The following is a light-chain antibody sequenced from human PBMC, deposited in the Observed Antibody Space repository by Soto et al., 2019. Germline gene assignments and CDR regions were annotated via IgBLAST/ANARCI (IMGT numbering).Light chain of an antibody. J-gene: IGKJ3*01. CDR1: QSVSSY. CDR2: DAS. V-gene: IGKV3-11*01. CDR3: QQRSNWPIT. Sequence: EIVLTQSPATLSLSPGERATLSCMASQSVSSYLAWYQQKPGQAPRLLIYDASNRATAIPARFSGSGSGTDFTLTISSLEPEDFAVYHCQQRSNWPITFGPGTKVEIK.